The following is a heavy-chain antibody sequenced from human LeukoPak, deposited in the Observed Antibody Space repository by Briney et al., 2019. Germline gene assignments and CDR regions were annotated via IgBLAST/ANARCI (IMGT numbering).Heavy chain of an antibody. CDR1: GYTFSSYW. CDR2: IYPGDSDT. J-gene: IGHJ4*02. Sequence: PGESLKISCKGAGYTFSSYWIGWVRQMPGKGLEWMGIIYPGDSDTRYSPSLQGQVTVSVDTSIGTAYLQWSSLKASDTAIYYCARQNDFRLDYWGQGTLVTVSS. V-gene: IGHV5-51*01. CDR3: ARQNDFRLDY. D-gene: IGHD3-3*01.